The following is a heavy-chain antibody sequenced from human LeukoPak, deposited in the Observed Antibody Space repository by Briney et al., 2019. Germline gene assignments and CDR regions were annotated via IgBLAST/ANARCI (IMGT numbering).Heavy chain of an antibody. D-gene: IGHD3-16*02. J-gene: IGHJ5*02. CDR3: ARDWGSYRPGYNWSDP. V-gene: IGHV1-18*01. CDR2: ISAYNGNT. CDR1: GYTFTSYG. Sequence: GASVKVSCKASGYTFTSYGISWVRQAPGQGLEWMGWISAYNGNTNYAQKLQGRVTMTTDTSTSTAYMELRSLRSDDTAVYYCARDWGSYRPGYNWSDPWGQGTLVTVSS.